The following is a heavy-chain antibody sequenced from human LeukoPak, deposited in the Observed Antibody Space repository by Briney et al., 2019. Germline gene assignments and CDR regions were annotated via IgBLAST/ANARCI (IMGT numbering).Heavy chain of an antibody. D-gene: IGHD3-3*01. CDR3: ARHNIRIFGVVIPLYYFDY. CDR1: GFSISSGYY. V-gene: IGHV4-38-2*02. J-gene: IGHJ4*02. Sequence: SETLSVTCNVSGFSISSGYYWGWIRQPPGKRLEWIGSILSRGSTYYNPSLKSRVTISVDTSKNQFSLKLSSETAADTDVYYCARHNIRIFGVVIPLYYFDYWGQGTLVTVSS. CDR2: ILSRGST.